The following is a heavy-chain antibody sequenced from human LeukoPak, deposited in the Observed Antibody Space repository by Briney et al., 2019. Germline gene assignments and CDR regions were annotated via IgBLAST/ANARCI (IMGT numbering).Heavy chain of an antibody. J-gene: IGHJ3*02. Sequence: SVKVSCKASGGTFSSYAISWVRQAPGQGLEWMGGIIPIFSTANYAQKFQGRVTITTDESTSTAYMELSSLRSEDTAVYYCARAPVPDYSDAFDIWGQGTMVTVSS. V-gene: IGHV1-69*05. CDR1: GGTFSSYA. D-gene: IGHD4-11*01. CDR3: ARAPVPDYSDAFDI. CDR2: IIPIFSTA.